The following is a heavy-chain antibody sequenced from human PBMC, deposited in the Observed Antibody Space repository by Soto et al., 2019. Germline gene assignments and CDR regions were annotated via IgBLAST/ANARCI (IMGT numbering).Heavy chain of an antibody. V-gene: IGHV2-70*01. Sequence: SGPTLVNPTQTLTLTCTFSGFSLSTSGMCVSWICQPPGKALEWLALIDWDDDKYYSTSLKTRLTISKDTSKNQVVLTMTNMDPVDTATYYCARGGYYYYYYGMDVWGQGTTVTVSS. J-gene: IGHJ6*02. CDR2: IDWDDDK. CDR1: GFSLSTSGMC. D-gene: IGHD3-16*01. CDR3: ARGGYYYYYYGMDV.